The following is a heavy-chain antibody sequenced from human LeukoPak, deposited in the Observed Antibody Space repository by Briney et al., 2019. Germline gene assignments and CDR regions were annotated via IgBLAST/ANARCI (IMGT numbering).Heavy chain of an antibody. D-gene: IGHD4-17*01. CDR2: IYYSGST. Sequence: SETLSLTCTVSGGSISSGGYYWSWIRQHPGKGLEWIGSIYYSGSTYYNPSLKSRVTISVDTSKNQFSLKLSSVTAADTAVYYCARDTTGLDAFDIWGQGTMVTVSS. J-gene: IGHJ3*02. CDR3: ARDTTGLDAFDI. CDR1: GGSISSGGYY. V-gene: IGHV4-39*07.